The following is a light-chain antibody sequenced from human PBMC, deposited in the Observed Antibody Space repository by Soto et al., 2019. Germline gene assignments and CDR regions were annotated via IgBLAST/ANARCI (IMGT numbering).Light chain of an antibody. CDR2: KAS. Sequence: DIQMTQSPSTLSASVGDRVTITCRASQSIGSWLAWYQQKPGKAPNLLICKASTLESGVPSRFSGSGSGTEFTVTISSLQPEYFATYYCQQFNSYPWTFGQGTKVDIK. V-gene: IGKV1-5*03. CDR1: QSIGSW. CDR3: QQFNSYPWT. J-gene: IGKJ1*01.